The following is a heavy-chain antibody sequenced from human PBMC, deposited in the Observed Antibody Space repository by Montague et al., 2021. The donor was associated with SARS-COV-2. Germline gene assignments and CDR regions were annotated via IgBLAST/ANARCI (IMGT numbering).Heavy chain of an antibody. D-gene: IGHD4-23*01. V-gene: IGHV3-30*04. CDR1: GFTFSSYA. CDR2: ISYDGSNK. CDR3: ARDVGGYFDY. Sequence: SLRLSCAASGFTFSSYATHWVRQAPGKGLEWVAVISYDGSNKYYADSVKGRFTISRDNSKNTLYLQMNSLRAEDTAVYYCARDVGGYFDYWGQGTLVTVSS. J-gene: IGHJ4*02.